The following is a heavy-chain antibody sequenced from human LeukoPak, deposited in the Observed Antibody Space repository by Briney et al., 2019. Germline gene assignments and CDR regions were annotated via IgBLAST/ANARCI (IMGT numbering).Heavy chain of an antibody. J-gene: IGHJ4*02. CDR3: ARDWCGGVCYDY. V-gene: IGHV4-39*07. Sequence: SETLSLTCTVSGGSISSSSYYWGWIRQPPWKGLEWIGSIYYSGSTYYNPSLKSRVTMSVDTSKNQFSLKLSSVTAADTAVYYCARDWCGGVCYDYWGQGTLVTVSP. CDR2: IYYSGST. D-gene: IGHD2-21*02. CDR1: GGSISSSSYY.